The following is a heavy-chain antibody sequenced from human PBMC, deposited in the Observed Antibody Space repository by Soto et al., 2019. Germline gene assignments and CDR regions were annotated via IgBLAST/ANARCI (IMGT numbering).Heavy chain of an antibody. CDR2: ISYDGSNK. CDR1: GFTFSSYA. V-gene: IGHV3-30-3*01. Sequence: QVQLVESGGGVVQPGRSLRLSCAASGFTFSSYAMHWVRQAPGKGLEWVAVISYDGSNKYYADSVKGRFTISRDNSKNTLYLQMNSLRAEDTAVYYCATDEIRFSWASGMDVWGQGTTVTVSS. J-gene: IGHJ6*02. D-gene: IGHD3-3*01. CDR3: ATDEIRFSWASGMDV.